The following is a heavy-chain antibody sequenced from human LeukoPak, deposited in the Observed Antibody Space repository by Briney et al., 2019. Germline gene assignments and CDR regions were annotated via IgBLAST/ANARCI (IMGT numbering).Heavy chain of an antibody. CDR2: ILYSGTTT. D-gene: IGHD1-1*01. CDR3: ARVGDWNDLVY. J-gene: IGHJ4*02. Sequence: SETLSLTCTVSGGSISPYYWSWIRQTPGKGLEWIGYILYSGTTTNYNPSLKSRVTISVDTSKNQFSLKLSSVTAADTAVYYCARVGDWNDLVYWGQGALVTVSS. V-gene: IGHV4-59*01. CDR1: GGSISPYY.